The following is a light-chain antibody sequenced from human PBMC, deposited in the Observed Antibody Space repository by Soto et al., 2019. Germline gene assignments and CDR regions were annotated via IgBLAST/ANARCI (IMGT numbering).Light chain of an antibody. V-gene: IGKV3-15*01. Sequence: EIVMTQSPATLSVSPGERATLSCRASHSFSTNLAWYQHKPGQGPRLLVYGASTRATGVPARFSGSGSGTEFTLTISNLQSEDFAVYHCQQYDKWPRTFGQGTKVDIK. J-gene: IGKJ1*01. CDR1: HSFSTN. CDR3: QQYDKWPRT. CDR2: GAS.